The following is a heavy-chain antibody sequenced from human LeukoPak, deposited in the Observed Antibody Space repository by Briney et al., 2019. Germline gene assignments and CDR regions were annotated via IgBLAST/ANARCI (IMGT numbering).Heavy chain of an antibody. J-gene: IGHJ5*02. D-gene: IGHD6-13*01. CDR2: IYYSGST. CDR1: GGSISSYY. Sequence: SETLSLTCTVSGGSISSYYWSWIRQPPGEGLEWIGYIYYSGSTNYNPSLKSRVTISVDTSKNQFSLKLSSVTAADTAVYYCARVRAYGIAAAGLSYNWFDPWGQGTLVTVSS. V-gene: IGHV4-59*01. CDR3: ARVRAYGIAAAGLSYNWFDP.